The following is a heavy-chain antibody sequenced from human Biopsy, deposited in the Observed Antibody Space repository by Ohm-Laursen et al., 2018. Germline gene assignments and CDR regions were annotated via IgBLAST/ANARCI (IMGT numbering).Heavy chain of an antibody. CDR1: GDSINSSY. Sequence: SDTLSLTCIVSGDSINSSYWSWIRQPPGQGLEWIGFISNSGNTNYNPSLKSRVTISVDTSKNQISLKLDSVTVADTAVFYCARRGSGGRSFDYWGQGSLVTVSS. D-gene: IGHD2-15*01. CDR3: ARRGSGGRSFDY. V-gene: IGHV4-59*08. J-gene: IGHJ4*02. CDR2: ISNSGNT.